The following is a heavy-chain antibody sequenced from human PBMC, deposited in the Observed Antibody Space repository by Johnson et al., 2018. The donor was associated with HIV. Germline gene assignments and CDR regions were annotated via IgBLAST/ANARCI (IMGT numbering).Heavy chain of an antibody. J-gene: IGHJ3*02. D-gene: IGHD1-1*01. Sequence: QEQLVESGGGLIQPGGSLRLSCAASGFTFSSYAMHWVRQAPGKGLEWVAVISYDGSNKYYADSVKGRFTISRDNSKNSLYLQMNSLRAEDTAVYYCARVRPKGSFDIWGQGTMVTVSS. V-gene: IGHV3-30*04. CDR1: GFTFSSYA. CDR2: ISYDGSNK. CDR3: ARVRPKGSFDI.